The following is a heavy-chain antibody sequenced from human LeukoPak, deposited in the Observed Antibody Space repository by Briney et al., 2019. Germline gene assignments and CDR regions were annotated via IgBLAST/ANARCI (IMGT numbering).Heavy chain of an antibody. D-gene: IGHD2-15*01. V-gene: IGHV3-74*01. J-gene: IGHJ4*02. CDR3: ARDNTRGGLDY. Sequence: PGGSLRLSCAASGFTFSSYWMHWVRQAPGKGLVWVSRINSDGSSTSYADSAKGRFTISRDNAKNTLYLQMNSLRAEDTAVYYCARDNTRGGLDYWGQETLVTVSS. CDR2: INSDGSST. CDR1: GFTFSSYW.